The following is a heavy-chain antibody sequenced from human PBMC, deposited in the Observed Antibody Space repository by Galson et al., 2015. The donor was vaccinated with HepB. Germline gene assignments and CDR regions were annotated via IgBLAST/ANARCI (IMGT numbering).Heavy chain of an antibody. CDR3: ARGHHPTHCSSTSCYGFGY. V-gene: IGHV3-74*01. Sequence: SLRLSCAASGFTFSTYWMHWVRQAPGKGLVWVSRINSDGSSTSYTDSAKGRFTISRDNAENTLYLQMNSLRAEDTAVYYCARGHHPTHCSSTSCYGFGYWGQGTLVTVSS. D-gene: IGHD2-2*01. CDR1: GFTFSTYW. J-gene: IGHJ4*02. CDR2: INSDGSST.